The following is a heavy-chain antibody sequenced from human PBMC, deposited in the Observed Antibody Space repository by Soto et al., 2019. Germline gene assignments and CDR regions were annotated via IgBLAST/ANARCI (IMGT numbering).Heavy chain of an antibody. CDR2: ISYDGSNK. D-gene: IGHD5-12*01. CDR1: VFTFSSYG. J-gene: IGHJ6*02. Sequence: WLSXSLSCAASVFTFSSYGMHWVRHAPGKGLEWVAVISYDGSNKYYADSVKGRFTISRDNSKNTLYLQMNSLRAEDTAVYYCAKNDEWLRANYYYYGMEVWGQGTTVNVYS. V-gene: IGHV3-30*18. CDR3: AKNDEWLRANYYYYGMEV.